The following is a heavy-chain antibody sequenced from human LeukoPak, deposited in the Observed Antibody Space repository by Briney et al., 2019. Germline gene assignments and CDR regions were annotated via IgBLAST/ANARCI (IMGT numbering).Heavy chain of an antibody. V-gene: IGHV3-30*03. J-gene: IGHJ4*02. CDR1: GFTFSSYG. CDR3: ARDSACYDY. CDR2: ISYDGSNK. Sequence: GRSLRLSCAASGFTFSSYGMHWVRQAPGKGLEWVAVISYDGSNKYYADSVKGRFTISRDNSKNSLYLQMNSLRAEDTAVYYCARDSACYDYWGQGTLVTVSS. D-gene: IGHD2-15*01.